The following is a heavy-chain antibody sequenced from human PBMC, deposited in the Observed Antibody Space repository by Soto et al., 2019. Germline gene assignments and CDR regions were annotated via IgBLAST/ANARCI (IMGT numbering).Heavy chain of an antibody. V-gene: IGHV1-18*01. CDR1: GYTFTSYG. J-gene: IGHJ6*02. Sequence: QVQLVQSGAEVKKPGASVKVSCKASGYTFTSYGISWVRQAPGQGLEWMGWISAYNGNTNYAQKLQGRVTMTTDTSTSTAYMELRSLSSDDTAVYYCARDHSSSWYHYYCGMDVWGRGTTVPVSS. D-gene: IGHD6-13*01. CDR2: ISAYNGNT. CDR3: ARDHSSSWYHYYCGMDV.